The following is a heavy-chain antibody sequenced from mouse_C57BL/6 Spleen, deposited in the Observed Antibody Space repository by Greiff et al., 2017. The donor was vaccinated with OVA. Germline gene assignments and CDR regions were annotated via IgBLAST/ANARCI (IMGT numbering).Heavy chain of an antibody. CDR2: IDPSDSYT. J-gene: IGHJ3*01. CDR1: GYTFTSYW. CDR3: ARYGYSAWFAY. D-gene: IGHD2-2*01. V-gene: IGHV1-59*01. Sequence: QVHVKQPGAELVRPGTSVTLSCKASGYTFTSYWMHWVKQRPGQGLEWIGVIDPSDSYTNYNQKFKGKATLTVDTSSSIAYMQLSSLTSEDSAVYYCARYGYSAWFAYWGQGTLVTVSA.